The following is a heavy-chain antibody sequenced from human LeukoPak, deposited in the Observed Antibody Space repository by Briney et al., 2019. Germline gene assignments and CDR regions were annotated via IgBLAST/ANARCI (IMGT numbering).Heavy chain of an antibody. CDR2: IYYSGST. J-gene: IGHJ1*01. Sequence: PSETLSLTCTVSGGSISSYYWSWIRQPPGKGLEWIGYIYYSGSTNYNPSLKSRVTISVDTSKNQFSLKLSSVTAADTAVYYCASYSSDGTGYLQHWGQGTLVTVSS. V-gene: IGHV4-59*01. D-gene: IGHD6-19*01. CDR3: ASYSSDGTGYLQH. CDR1: GGSISSYY.